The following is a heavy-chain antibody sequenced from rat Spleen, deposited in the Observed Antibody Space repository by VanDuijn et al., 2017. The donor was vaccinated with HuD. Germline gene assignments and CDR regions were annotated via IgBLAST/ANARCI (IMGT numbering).Heavy chain of an antibody. CDR3: TRTYYGYKGD. CDR1: GFSLTSNG. V-gene: IGHV2S8*01. CDR2: ISSGGST. J-gene: IGHJ2*01. Sequence: QVQLKESGPGLVQPSQTLSLTCTVSGFSLTSNGVSWVRQPPGKGLEWIAAISSGGSTYYNSALKSRLSISRDTSKSQVFLKMNSLQTEDTAIYFCTRTYYGYKGDWGQGVMVTVSS. D-gene: IGHD1-9*01.